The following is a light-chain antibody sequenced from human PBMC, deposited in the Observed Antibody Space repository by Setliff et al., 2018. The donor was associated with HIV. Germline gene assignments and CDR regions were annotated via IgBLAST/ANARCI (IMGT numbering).Light chain of an antibody. Sequence: QSALTQPASVSGSPGQSITISCSGNTSDIGSYNLVSWYQQHPGKAPRLTIFEVNKRASGVSPRFSGSKSGNTASLAISGLQADDEADYYCCSYAGSDTFVVFGTGTKVTVL. J-gene: IGLJ1*01. CDR3: CSYAGSDTFVV. CDR2: EVN. CDR1: TSDIGSYNL. V-gene: IGLV2-23*02.